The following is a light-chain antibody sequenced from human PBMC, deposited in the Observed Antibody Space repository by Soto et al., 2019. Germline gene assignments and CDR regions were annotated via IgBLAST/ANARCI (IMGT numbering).Light chain of an antibody. V-gene: IGLV2-8*01. CDR1: SSDVGGYNY. CDR3: SSYGGSNNYV. J-gene: IGLJ1*01. Sequence: QSVLTQPPSASGSPGQSATISCTGTSSDVGGYNYVSWYQQHPGQAPKLMIYEVSKRPSGVPDRFSGSKSGNTASLTVSGLQAEDEADYYCSSYGGSNNYVFGTGTKVTVL. CDR2: EVS.